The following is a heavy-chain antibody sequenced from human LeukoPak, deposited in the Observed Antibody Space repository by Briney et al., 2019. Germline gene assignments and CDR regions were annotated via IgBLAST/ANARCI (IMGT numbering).Heavy chain of an antibody. D-gene: IGHD3-22*01. CDR3: ARVATTMIVDY. J-gene: IGHJ4*02. CDR1: GGSMSSYY. Sequence: KPSETLSLTCTVSGGSMSSYYWSWIRQPPGKGLEWIGYIYYSGSTNYNPSLKSRVTISVDTSKNQFSLKLSSVTAADTAVYYCARVATTMIVDYWGQGTLVTVSS. V-gene: IGHV4-59*01. CDR2: IYYSGST.